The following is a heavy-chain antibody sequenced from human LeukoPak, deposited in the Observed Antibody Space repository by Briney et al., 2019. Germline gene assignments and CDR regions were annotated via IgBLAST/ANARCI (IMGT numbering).Heavy chain of an antibody. CDR1: GYIFTDYY. CDR3: ARSSGWYSYYYYMDV. V-gene: IGHV1/OR15-1*01. Sequence: ASVKVSCKASGYIFTDYYMHWVRQAPGQGLGWMGRINPNSGGTNYAQKFQGRVTMTRDTSISTAYTELSSLRSEDTAVYYCARSSGWYSYYYYMDVWGKGTTVTISS. CDR2: INPNSGGT. D-gene: IGHD6-19*01. J-gene: IGHJ6*03.